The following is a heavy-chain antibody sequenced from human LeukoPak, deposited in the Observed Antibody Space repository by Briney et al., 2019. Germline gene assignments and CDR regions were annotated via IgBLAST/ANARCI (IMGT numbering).Heavy chain of an antibody. CDR3: AKRGAYYYDSSGYSHFDY. V-gene: IGHV3-23*01. CDR1: GFTFSSYA. CDR2: ISASGDYT. D-gene: IGHD3-22*01. J-gene: IGHJ4*02. Sequence: GGSLRLSCAASGFTFSSYAMGWVRQAPGKGLEWVSAISASGDYTHYADSVKGRFTISRDNTKNTLYLQMNSLRAEDTAIYYCAKRGAYYYDSSGYSHFDYWGQGTLVTVSS.